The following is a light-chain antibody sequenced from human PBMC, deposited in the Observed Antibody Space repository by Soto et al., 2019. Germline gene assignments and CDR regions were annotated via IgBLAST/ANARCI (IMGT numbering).Light chain of an antibody. CDR1: QSVSSGY. V-gene: IGKV3-20*01. CDR2: GAS. J-gene: IGKJ1*01. Sequence: EIVLTQXPGTLSLSPGERATLSCRASQSVSSGYLAWYQQKPGQAPSLLIYGASSRASGIPDRFSGSGSGTDFTLTISRLEPEDFAVYYCQQYGGSPTWTFGQGTKVEIK. CDR3: QQYGGSPTWT.